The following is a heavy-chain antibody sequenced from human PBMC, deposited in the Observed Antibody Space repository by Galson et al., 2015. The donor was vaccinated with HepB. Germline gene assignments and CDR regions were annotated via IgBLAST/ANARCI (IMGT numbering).Heavy chain of an antibody. CDR2: ISSSSSYT. D-gene: IGHD3-22*01. V-gene: IGHV3-11*06. J-gene: IGHJ5*02. CDR1: GFTFSDYY. CDR3: ARAQNYYDSSGYVQGWFDP. Sequence: LRLSCAASGFTFSDYYMSWIRQAPGKGLEWVSYISSSSSYTNYANSVKGRFTISRDNAKNSLYLQMNSLRAEDTAVYYCARAQNYYDSSGYVQGWFDPWGQGTLVTVSS.